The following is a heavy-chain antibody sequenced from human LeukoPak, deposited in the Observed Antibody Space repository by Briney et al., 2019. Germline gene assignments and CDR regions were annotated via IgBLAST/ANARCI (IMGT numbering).Heavy chain of an antibody. J-gene: IGHJ4*02. V-gene: IGHV4-31*03. CDR1: GGSISSGGYY. D-gene: IGHD6-13*01. CDR2: IYYSGSA. CDR3: ARVVGKQQLDY. Sequence: SETLSPTCTVSGGSISSGGYYWSWIRQHPGKGLEWIGYIYYSGSAYYNPSLKSRVTISVDTSMNQFSLKLSSVTAADTAVYYCARVVGKQQLDYWGQGTLVTVSS.